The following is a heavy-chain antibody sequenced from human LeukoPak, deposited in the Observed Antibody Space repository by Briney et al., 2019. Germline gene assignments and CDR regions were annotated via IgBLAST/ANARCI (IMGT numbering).Heavy chain of an antibody. CDR2: INHSRST. Sequence: PSETLSLTCAVYGVSFSGYYWSWIRQPPGKGLEWIGEINHSRSTNYNPSLKSRVTISLDTSKNQFSLKLSSVTAADTAVYYCARDPTSQTSAHFDYWGQGTLVTVSS. J-gene: IGHJ4*02. CDR3: ARDPTSQTSAHFDY. CDR1: GVSFSGYY. D-gene: IGHD3-16*01. V-gene: IGHV4-34*01.